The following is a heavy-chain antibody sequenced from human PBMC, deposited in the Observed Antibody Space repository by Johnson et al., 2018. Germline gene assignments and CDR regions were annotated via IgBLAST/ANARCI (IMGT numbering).Heavy chain of an antibody. Sequence: EVQLVESGGGLIKPGGSLRLSCAGSGLNVSRNDMSWVRQAPGKGLEWISVIYIGDTSTYADYVKGRFTISRAYSKNMLSLQMNSLRVEDTAVYFCGRDHPTRNYDYYGMDVWGQGTTVTVAS. CDR2: IYIGDTS. CDR1: GLNVSRND. J-gene: IGHJ6*02. CDR3: GRDHPTRNYDYYGMDV. V-gene: IGHV3-53*01.